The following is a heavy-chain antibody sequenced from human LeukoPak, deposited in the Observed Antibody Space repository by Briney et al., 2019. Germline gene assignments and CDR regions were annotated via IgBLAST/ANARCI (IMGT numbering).Heavy chain of an antibody. J-gene: IGHJ4*02. D-gene: IGHD6-19*01. Sequence: ASVKVSCKASGYTFTSYGISWVRQAPGQGLEWMGWINPNSGGTNYAQKFQGRVTMTRDTSISTAYMELSRLRSDDTAVYYCARGRNARIKVAVADTPLTNFDYWGQGTLVTVSS. CDR1: GYTFTSYG. CDR2: INPNSGGT. V-gene: IGHV1-2*02. CDR3: ARGRNARIKVAVADTPLTNFDY.